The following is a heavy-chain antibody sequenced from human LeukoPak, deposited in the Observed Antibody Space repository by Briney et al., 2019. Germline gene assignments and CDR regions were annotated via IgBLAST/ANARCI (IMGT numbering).Heavy chain of an antibody. CDR1: GFTFSSNA. J-gene: IGHJ4*02. CDR2: ISYDGGNT. CDR3: AKEGTGIHFDY. D-gene: IGHD1-1*01. Sequence: GGSLRLSCAASGFTFSSNAIHWVRQAPGKGLEWVAEISYDGGNTYYADSVEGRFTISRDNSKNTLYLQMNSLRAEDTAVYYCAKEGTGIHFDYWGQGTLVTVSS. V-gene: IGHV3-30-3*01.